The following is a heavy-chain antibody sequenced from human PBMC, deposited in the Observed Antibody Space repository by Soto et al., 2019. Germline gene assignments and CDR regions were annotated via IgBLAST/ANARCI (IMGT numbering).Heavy chain of an antibody. CDR1: GYTFTTYW. V-gene: IGHV5-51*01. CDR2: IYPSDSDT. J-gene: IGHJ4*02. D-gene: IGHD2-2*01. CDR3: GMLSGTYFTS. Sequence: PGESLKISCKGSGYTFTTYWIGWVRQMPGKGLEWMGIIYPSDSDTRYSPSFQGQVTISADKSISTAYLQWSSLKASDTAMYYCGMLSGTYFTSWGQETLVTVSS.